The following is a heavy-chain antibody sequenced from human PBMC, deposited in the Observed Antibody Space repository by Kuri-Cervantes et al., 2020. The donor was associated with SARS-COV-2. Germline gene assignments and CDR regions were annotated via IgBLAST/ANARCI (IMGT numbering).Heavy chain of an antibody. CDR3: ARGGYSSSSWNYYYYMDV. CDR2: IYYSGST. J-gene: IGHJ6*03. D-gene: IGHD6-13*01. CDR1: GFTVSSNY. Sequence: ESLKISCAASGFTVSSNYMSWVRQAPGKGLEWIGSIYYSGSTYYNPSLKSRVTISVDTSKNQFSLKLSSVSAADTAVYYCARGGYSSSSWNYYYYMDVWGKGTTVTVSS. V-gene: IGHV4-59*02.